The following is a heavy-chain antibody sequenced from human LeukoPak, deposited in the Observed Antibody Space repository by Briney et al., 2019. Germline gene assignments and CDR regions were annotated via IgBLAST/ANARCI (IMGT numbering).Heavy chain of an antibody. Sequence: PSETLSLTCEVSGYSISNGYYWGWIRQPPGEGLEWIGSIYYSGDTYYNPSLKSRRVTISVDTSKNQFSLRLSSVTAADTAVYYCARHQWHYYYYMGVWGKGSTVTVSS. V-gene: IGHV4-38-2*01. CDR1: GYSISNGYY. D-gene: IGHD6-19*01. CDR2: IYYSGDT. J-gene: IGHJ6*03. CDR3: ARHQWHYYYYMGV.